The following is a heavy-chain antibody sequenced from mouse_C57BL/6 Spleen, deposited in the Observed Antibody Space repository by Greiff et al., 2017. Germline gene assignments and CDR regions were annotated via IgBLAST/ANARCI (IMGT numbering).Heavy chain of an antibody. V-gene: IGHV1-54*01. J-gene: IGHJ4*01. CDR2: INPGSGGT. CDR3: ARSRLREAMDY. D-gene: IGHD2-4*01. CDR1: GYAFTNYL. Sequence: QVQLKESGAELVRPGTSVKVSCKASGYAFTNYLIEWVKQRPGQGLEWIGVINPGSGGTNYNEKFKGKATLTADKSSSTAYMQLSSLTSEDSAVYCCARSRLREAMDYWGQGTSVTVSS.